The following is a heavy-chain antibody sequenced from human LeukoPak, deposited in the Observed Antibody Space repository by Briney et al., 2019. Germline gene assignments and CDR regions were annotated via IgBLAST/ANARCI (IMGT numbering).Heavy chain of an antibody. CDR2: INPSGGST. Sequence: ASVKVSCKASGYTFTSYYMHWVRQAPGQGLEWMGIINPSGGSTSYAKKFQGRVTMTRDTSTNTVYMELSSLRSEDTAVYYCARGGGTEWELPPAEYFQHWGQGTLVTVSS. CDR1: GYTFTSYY. V-gene: IGHV1-46*01. D-gene: IGHD1-26*01. J-gene: IGHJ1*01. CDR3: ARGGGTEWELPPAEYFQH.